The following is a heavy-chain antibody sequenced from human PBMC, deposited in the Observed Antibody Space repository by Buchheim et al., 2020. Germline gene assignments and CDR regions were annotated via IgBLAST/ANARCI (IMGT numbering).Heavy chain of an antibody. J-gene: IGHJ6*02. V-gene: IGHV1-8*01. CDR2: MNPNSGNT. CDR3: ARVATVTRRYYYYYYGMDV. CDR1: GYTFTSYD. Sequence: QVQLVQSGAEVKKPGASVKVSCKASGYTFTSYDINWVRQATGQGLEWMGWMNPNSGNTGYAQKFQGRVTMTRNPSISTAYMELSSLRSEDTAVYYCARVATVTRRYYYYYYGMDVWGRGTT. D-gene: IGHD4-17*01.